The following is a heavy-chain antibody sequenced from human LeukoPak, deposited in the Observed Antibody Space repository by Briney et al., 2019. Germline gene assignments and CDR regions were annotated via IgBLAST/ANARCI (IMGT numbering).Heavy chain of an antibody. CDR3: ARGRHDITMIVVVMTSVSYNLDV. V-gene: IGHV4-34*01. CDR2: INPSGST. CDR1: GGSFSGYH. Sequence: SETLSLTCAVYGGSFSGYHWTWIRQSPGKGLEWIGDINPSGSTYYNPSLKSRLTISVDTSKTQFSLKLRSVTAADTAVYYCARGRHDITMIVVVMTSVSYNLDVWGKGTTVTVS. J-gene: IGHJ6*03. D-gene: IGHD3-22*01.